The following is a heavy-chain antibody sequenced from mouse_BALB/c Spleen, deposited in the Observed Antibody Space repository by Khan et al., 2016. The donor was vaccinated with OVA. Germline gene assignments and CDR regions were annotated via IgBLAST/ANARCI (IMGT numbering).Heavy chain of an antibody. V-gene: IGHV1-7*01. CDR3: ERDRIDY. Sequence: QVQLKQSGAELAKPGASVKMSCKASGYTFSNYWIHWVKQRPGQGLEWIGYINPSSGHTYYNQTFNDKATLTTDKSSSTAYMQLSSLTSEDSAVYYCERDRIDYWGKGTTLTVSS. CDR2: INPSSGHT. J-gene: IGHJ2*01. CDR1: GYTFSNYW.